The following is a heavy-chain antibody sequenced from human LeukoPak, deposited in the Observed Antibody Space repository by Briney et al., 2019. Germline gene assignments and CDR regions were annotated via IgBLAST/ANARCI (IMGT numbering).Heavy chain of an antibody. Sequence: SETLSLTCTVSGGSISSSSYYWGWIRQPPGKGLEWIGSIYYSGSTYYNPSLKSRVTISVDTSKNQFSLKLSSVTAADTAVYYCARLEPLWFGELLWRAHDYWGQGTLVTVSS. CDR2: IYYSGST. CDR3: ARLEPLWFGELLWRAHDY. V-gene: IGHV4-39*01. CDR1: GGSISSSSYY. J-gene: IGHJ4*02. D-gene: IGHD3-10*01.